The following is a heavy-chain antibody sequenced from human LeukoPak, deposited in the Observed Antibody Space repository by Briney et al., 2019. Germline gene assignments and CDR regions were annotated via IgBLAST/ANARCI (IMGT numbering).Heavy chain of an antibody. V-gene: IGHV3-30*02. Sequence: PGGSLRLSCAGSGFSFSSYGMHWVRQAPGKGLEWMAFIRSDGSNKYYADSVKGRFTISRDNSKNTLYLQMNSLRAEDTAVYYCARDSLAARTRFDYWGQGTLVTVSS. CDR3: ARDSLAARTRFDY. CDR1: GFSFSSYG. CDR2: IRSDGSNK. J-gene: IGHJ4*02. D-gene: IGHD6-6*01.